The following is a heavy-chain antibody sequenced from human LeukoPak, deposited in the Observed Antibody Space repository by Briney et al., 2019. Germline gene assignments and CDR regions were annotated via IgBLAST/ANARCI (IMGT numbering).Heavy chain of an antibody. CDR1: RFTFNNYG. Sequence: PGGSLRLSCAASRFTFNNYGMHWVRQAPGKGLEWVAIISYDGSNTYYADSVKGRFTISRDNSKNTLYLQMNSLRAEDTAVYYCANENYYGSGSYADHWGQGTLVTVSS. CDR3: ANENYYGSGSYADH. J-gene: IGHJ4*02. CDR2: ISYDGSNT. V-gene: IGHV3-30*18. D-gene: IGHD3-10*01.